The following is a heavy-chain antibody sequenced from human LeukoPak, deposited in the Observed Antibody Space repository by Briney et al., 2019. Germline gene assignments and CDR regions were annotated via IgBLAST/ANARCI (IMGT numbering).Heavy chain of an antibody. J-gene: IGHJ4*02. CDR2: INSDGSST. V-gene: IGHV3-74*01. D-gene: IGHD2-2*01. CDR3: ATTAVGYCSSTSCYLAY. CDR1: GFTFSSYW. Sequence: QPGGSLRLSCAASGFTFSSYWMHWVRQAPGKGLVWVSRINSDGSSTSYADSVKGRFTISRDNAKNTLYLQMNSLRAEDTAMYYCATTAVGYCSSTSCYLAYWGQGTLVTVSS.